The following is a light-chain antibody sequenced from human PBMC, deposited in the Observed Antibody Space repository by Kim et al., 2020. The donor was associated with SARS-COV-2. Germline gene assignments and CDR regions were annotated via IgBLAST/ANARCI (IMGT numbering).Light chain of an antibody. V-gene: IGKV3-20*01. J-gene: IGKJ4*01. CDR2: GTS. CDR1: QSVSSSS. Sequence: LSPGERAPRSCRASQSVSSSSLAWYQQKPGQAPRLLNYGTSTRATGIPDRFSGSGSGTDFTLTISRLEPEDFAVYFCQQYGSSPTFGGGTKVDIK. CDR3: QQYGSSPT.